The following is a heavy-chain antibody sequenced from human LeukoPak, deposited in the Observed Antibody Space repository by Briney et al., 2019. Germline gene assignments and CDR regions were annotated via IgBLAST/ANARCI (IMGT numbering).Heavy chain of an antibody. Sequence: GGSLRLSCAASGFPFSSYDMHWVRQPTGERLEWVSAIGTAGDPSYADSVKGRFTISRENAKNSLYLQMNSLRAGDTAVYYCARAVREHFDYWGQGTLVTVSS. CDR3: ARAVREHFDY. CDR1: GFPFSSYD. J-gene: IGHJ4*02. CDR2: IGTAGDP. V-gene: IGHV3-13*05. D-gene: IGHD1-26*01.